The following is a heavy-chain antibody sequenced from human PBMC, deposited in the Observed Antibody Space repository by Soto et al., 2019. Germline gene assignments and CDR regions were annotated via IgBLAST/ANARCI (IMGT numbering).Heavy chain of an antibody. D-gene: IGHD3-16*02. V-gene: IGHV1-46*01. J-gene: IGHJ4*02. CDR3: ARVSVGDISHFDY. CDR2: INPSGGST. CDR1: GYTFTSYY. Sequence: VSVKVSCKPCGYTFTSYYMHWVRQAPGQGLEWMGIINPSGGSTSYAQKFQGRVTMTRDTSTSTVYMELSSLRSEDTAVYYCARVSVGDISHFDYWGQGTLVTVSS.